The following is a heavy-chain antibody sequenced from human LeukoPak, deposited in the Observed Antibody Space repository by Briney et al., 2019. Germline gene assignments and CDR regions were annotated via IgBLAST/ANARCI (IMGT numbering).Heavy chain of an antibody. CDR1: GFTFNNYA. D-gene: IGHD2-2*01. CDR2: ISASGAMT. V-gene: IGHV3-23*01. CDR3: AKGQDIVVVPAAMQAFDI. J-gene: IGHJ3*02. Sequence: GGSLRLSCAASGFTFNNYAMTWVRQAPGKGLEWVSSISASGAMTYYADSVKGRFTISRDNSKNTLYLQMNSLRAEDTAVYYCAKGQDIVVVPAAMQAFDIWGQGTMVTVSS.